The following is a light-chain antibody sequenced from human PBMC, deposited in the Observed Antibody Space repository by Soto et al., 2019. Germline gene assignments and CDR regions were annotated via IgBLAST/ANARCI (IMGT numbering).Light chain of an antibody. CDR2: LVS. J-gene: IGLJ1*01. CDR1: SSDVGSFDF. CDR3: TSWISCSTYV. Sequence: QSVLTQPASVSGSPGQSITISCTGTSSDVGSFDFVSWYQQHPDKAPQLIIYLVSNRPSGISNRFSGSKSDNTASLTISGLQGENEADYYSTSWISCSTYVLGTVTKHTLL. V-gene: IGLV2-14*02.